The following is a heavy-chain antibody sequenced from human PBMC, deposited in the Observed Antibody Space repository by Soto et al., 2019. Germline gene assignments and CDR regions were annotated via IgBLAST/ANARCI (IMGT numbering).Heavy chain of an antibody. V-gene: IGHV3-9*01. CDR1: GFSFRDYA. CDR3: VRDGGCSSSSCYHNWFDP. CDR2: ISWNSDTI. J-gene: IGHJ5*02. Sequence: EVQLVESGGGLIQPGRSLRLSCAASGFSFRDYAMHWVRQAPGKGLEWVSSISWNSDTIVYADSVKGRFAISRDNTKDSLYLQMNGLRREDTALYFCVRDGGCSSSSCYHNWFDPWGQGNLVTVSS. D-gene: IGHD2-15*01.